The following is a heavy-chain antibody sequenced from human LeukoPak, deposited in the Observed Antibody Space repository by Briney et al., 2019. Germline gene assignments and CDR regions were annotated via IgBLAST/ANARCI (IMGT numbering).Heavy chain of an antibody. Sequence: SETLSLTCTVSGGSISSYYWSWIRQPPGKGLEWIGEINHSGSTNYNPSLKSRVTISVDTSKNQFSLKLSSVTAADTAVYYCARGLGPVAVDYWGQGTLVTVSS. CDR1: GGSISSYY. CDR3: ARGLGPVAVDY. J-gene: IGHJ4*02. CDR2: INHSGST. V-gene: IGHV4-34*01. D-gene: IGHD6-19*01.